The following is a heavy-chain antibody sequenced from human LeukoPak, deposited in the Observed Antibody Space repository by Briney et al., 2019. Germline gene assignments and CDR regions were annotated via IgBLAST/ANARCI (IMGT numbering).Heavy chain of an antibody. V-gene: IGHV4-34*01. CDR2: INHSGST. D-gene: IGHD3-10*01. J-gene: IGHJ2*01. CDR1: GGSFSGYY. Sequence: SETLSLTCAVYGGSFSGYYWSWIRQPPGKGLEWIGEINHSGSTNYNPSLKSRVTISVDTSKNQFSLKLSSVTAADTAVYYCARRNHYYGSGSYYKYWYFDLWGRGTLVTVSS. CDR3: ARRNHYYGSGSYYKYWYFDL.